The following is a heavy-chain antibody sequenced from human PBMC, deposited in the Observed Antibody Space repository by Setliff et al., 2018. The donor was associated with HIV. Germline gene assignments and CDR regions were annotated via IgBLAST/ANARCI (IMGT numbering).Heavy chain of an antibody. J-gene: IGHJ6*02. CDR3: AREIGDYYDSSGYYPPTDYYYGMDV. V-gene: IGHV1-18*01. D-gene: IGHD3-22*01. Sequence: ASVKVSCKASGYTFTSYDISWVRQAPGQGLEWMGWISAYDGNTNYAQKLQGRVTMTTDTSTSTAYMELRSLRSDDTAVYYCAREIGDYYDSSGYYPPTDYYYGMDVWGQGTTVTSP. CDR1: GYTFTSYD. CDR2: ISAYDGNT.